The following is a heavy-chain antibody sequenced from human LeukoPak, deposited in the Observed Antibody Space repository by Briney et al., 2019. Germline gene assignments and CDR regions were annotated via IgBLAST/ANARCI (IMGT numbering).Heavy chain of an antibody. CDR3: ARPAILTGYYNWYFDL. D-gene: IGHD3-9*01. CDR2: IYYTGNT. Sequence: SETLSLTCTVSGGSISGSSYYWGWIRQPPGKGLEWIGSIYYTGNTYYNPSLKSRVTISVDTSKNQFSLKLSSVTAADTAVYYCARPAILTGYYNWYFDLWGRGTLVTVSS. CDR1: GGSISGSSYY. V-gene: IGHV4-39*01. J-gene: IGHJ2*01.